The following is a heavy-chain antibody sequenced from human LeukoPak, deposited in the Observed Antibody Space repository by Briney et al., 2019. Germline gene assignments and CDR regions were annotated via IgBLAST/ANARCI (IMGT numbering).Heavy chain of an antibody. CDR3: ATDSSGFYWLFDS. J-gene: IGHJ4*02. CDR2: ISGGGGST. Sequence: SGGSLRLSRAASGFTFSSQGMSWVRQAPGKGLDWVSAISGGGGSTFYADSVKGRFTISRDNSKNTLYLQMNSLRAEDTAVYYCATDSSGFYWLFDSWGQGTLVTVSS. CDR1: GFTFSSQG. V-gene: IGHV3-23*01. D-gene: IGHD3-22*01.